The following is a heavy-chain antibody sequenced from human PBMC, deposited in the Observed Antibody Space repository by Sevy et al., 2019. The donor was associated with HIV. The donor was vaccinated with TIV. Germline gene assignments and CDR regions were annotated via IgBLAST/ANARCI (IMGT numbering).Heavy chain of an antibody. J-gene: IGHJ4*02. CDR3: ALASQVTMRIAVGFFEY. V-gene: IGHV1-69*13. CDR2: IIPIFSTT. D-gene: IGHD3-22*01. CDR1: GGTFSSYP. Sequence: ATVKVSCKASGGTFSSYPFSWVRQAPRQGLERKGGIIPIFSTTKSAQKFQGRLTINADESTSTAYMELSSLRSDDTAVYYCALASQVTMRIAVGFFEYWGQGTLVTVSS.